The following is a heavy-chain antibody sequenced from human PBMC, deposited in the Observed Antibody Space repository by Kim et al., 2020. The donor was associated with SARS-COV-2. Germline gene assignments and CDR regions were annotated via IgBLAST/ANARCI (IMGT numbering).Heavy chain of an antibody. CDR2: IIPIFGTA. V-gene: IGHV1-69*13. Sequence: SVKVSCKASGGTFSSYAISWVRQAPGQGLEWMGGIIPIFGTANYAQKFQGRVTITADESTSTAYMELSSLRSEDTAVYYCASPSDIAAAGKLDYWGQGTLVTVSS. CDR3: ASPSDIAAAGKLDY. J-gene: IGHJ4*02. CDR1: GGTFSSYA. D-gene: IGHD6-13*01.